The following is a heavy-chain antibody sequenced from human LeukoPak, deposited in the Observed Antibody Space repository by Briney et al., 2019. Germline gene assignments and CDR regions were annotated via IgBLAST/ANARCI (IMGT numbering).Heavy chain of an antibody. J-gene: IGHJ5*02. CDR2: ISGYNGNT. V-gene: IGHV1-18*01. D-gene: IGHD1-14*01. CDR3: ATGTLPPDWFDP. CDR1: GHTFTTYG. Sequence: ASVKVSCKASGHTFTTYGISWVRQAPGQGLEWMGWISGYNGNTDYAQKFQGRVTMTTDTSTNTAYMELRSLRSDDTAVYYCATGTLPPDWFDPWGQGTLVTVSS.